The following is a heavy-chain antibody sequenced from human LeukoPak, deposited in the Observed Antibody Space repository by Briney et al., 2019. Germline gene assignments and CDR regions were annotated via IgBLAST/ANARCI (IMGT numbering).Heavy chain of an antibody. J-gene: IGHJ4*02. CDR1: GGSISGYY. CDR3: ARHGYCSGGSCYWDY. CDR2: IYYSGST. Sequence: VKPSETLSLTCIVSGGSISGYYWSWIRQPPGSGLEWIAYIYYSGSTSYNPSLKSRVAISVDTSNNEVSLKLNSVTAADTAVYYCARHGYCSGGSCYWDYWGQGTLVTVSS. V-gene: IGHV4-59*08. D-gene: IGHD2-15*01.